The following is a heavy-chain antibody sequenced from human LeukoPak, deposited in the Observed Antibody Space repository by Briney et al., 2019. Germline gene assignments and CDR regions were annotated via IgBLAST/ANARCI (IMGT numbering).Heavy chain of an antibody. J-gene: IGHJ4*02. CDR1: GGSISSYY. Sequence: PSETLSLTCTVSGGSISSYYWSWIRQPPGKGLEWIGYIYYRGSTNYNPSLKSRVTISVDTSKNQFSLKLSSVTAADTAVYYCARALPEPFDYWGQGTLVTVSS. D-gene: IGHD1-14*01. CDR3: ARALPEPFDY. CDR2: IYYRGST. V-gene: IGHV4-59*01.